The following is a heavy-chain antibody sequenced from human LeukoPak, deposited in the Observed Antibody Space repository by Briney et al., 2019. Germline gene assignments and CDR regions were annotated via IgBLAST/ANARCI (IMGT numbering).Heavy chain of an antibody. CDR3: ARDQNYYDSSALGY. D-gene: IGHD3-22*01. J-gene: IGHJ4*02. CDR2: ISSSGSTI. Sequence: GGSLRLSCAASGFTFSDYYMSWIRQAPGKGLEWVSYISSSGSTIYYADSVRGRFTISRDNAKNSLYLQMNSLRAEDTAVYYCARDQNYYDSSALGYWGQGTLVTVSS. V-gene: IGHV3-11*04. CDR1: GFTFSDYY.